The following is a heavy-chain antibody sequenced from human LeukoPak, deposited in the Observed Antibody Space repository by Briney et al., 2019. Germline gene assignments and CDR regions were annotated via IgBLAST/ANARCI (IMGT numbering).Heavy chain of an antibody. CDR1: GYTFTSYY. Sequence: ASVKVSCKASGYTFTSYYMHWVRQAPGQGLEWMGIINPSGGSTSYAQKFQGRVTMTRDTSTSTVYMELSSLRSEDTAVYYCARVVSVAGSDDYYFDYWGQGTLVTVSS. CDR3: ARVVSVAGSDDYYFDY. D-gene: IGHD6-19*01. J-gene: IGHJ4*02. CDR2: INPSGGST. V-gene: IGHV1-46*01.